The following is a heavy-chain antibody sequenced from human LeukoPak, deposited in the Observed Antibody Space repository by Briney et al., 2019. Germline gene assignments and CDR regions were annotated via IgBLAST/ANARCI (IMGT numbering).Heavy chain of an antibody. V-gene: IGHV4-38-2*02. CDR1: GYSISSGYY. CDR3: ARLRCDGCYPNWFDP. D-gene: IGHD2-15*01. CDR2: IYHSGST. Sequence: PSETLSLTCTVSGYSISSGYYWGWIRQPPGKGLEWIGSIYHSGSTYYNPSLKSRVTISVDTSKNQFSLKLTSVTAADTAIYYCARLRCDGCYPNWFDPWGQGTLVTVSS. J-gene: IGHJ5*02.